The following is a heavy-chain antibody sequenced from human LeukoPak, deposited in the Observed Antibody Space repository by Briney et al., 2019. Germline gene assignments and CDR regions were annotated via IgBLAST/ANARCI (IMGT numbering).Heavy chain of an antibody. CDR2: IYYSGST. CDR1: GGSISSYY. J-gene: IGHJ5*02. Sequence: SETLSLTCTVSGGSISSYYWSWIRQPPGKGLEWIGYIYYSGSTNYNSSLKSRVTISVDTSKNQFSLKLSSVTAADTAVYYCARTTDSITMVRAPLGWFDPWGQGTLVTVSS. D-gene: IGHD3-10*01. V-gene: IGHV4-59*08. CDR3: ARTTDSITMVRAPLGWFDP.